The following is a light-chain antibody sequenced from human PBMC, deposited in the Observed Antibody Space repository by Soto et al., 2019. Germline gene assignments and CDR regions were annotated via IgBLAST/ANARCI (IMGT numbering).Light chain of an antibody. J-gene: IGLJ1*01. CDR2: EVN. CDR3: SSYAGSSNV. V-gene: IGLV2-8*01. CDR1: SSDVGGYNY. Sequence: QSALTQPPSASGSPGQSVAISCTGTSSDVGGYNYVSWYQQHPGKAPKLMIYEVNMRPSGVPDRFSGSKSGNTVSLTVSGLQAEDEDDYYCSSYAGSSNVFGTGTKVTVL.